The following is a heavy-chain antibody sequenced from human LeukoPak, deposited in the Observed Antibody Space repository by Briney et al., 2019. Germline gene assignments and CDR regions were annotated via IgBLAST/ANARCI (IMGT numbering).Heavy chain of an antibody. J-gene: IGHJ4*02. CDR1: GYTSTGYY. CDR3: ARGGSI. CDR2: INPNSGGT. Sequence: PPGKVSSKASGYTSTGYYMNGWHQPPGQGLEWMGWINPNSGGTNYAQKFQGRVTMTRDTSISTAYMELSRLRSDDTAVYYCARGGSIGGQGTLVTVSS. V-gene: IGHV1-2*02. D-gene: IGHD1-26*01.